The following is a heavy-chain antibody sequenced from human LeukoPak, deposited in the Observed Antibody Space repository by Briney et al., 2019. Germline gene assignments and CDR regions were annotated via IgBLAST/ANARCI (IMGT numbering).Heavy chain of an antibody. CDR1: GYSISSGYY. CDR3: ARVVAVAESAHYYYYMGV. V-gene: IGHV4-38-2*01. CDR2: IYHSGST. D-gene: IGHD6-19*01. Sequence: PSETLSLTCAVSGYSISSGYYWGWIRQPPGKGLEWIGSIYHSGSTYYNPSLKSRVTISVDTSKNQFSLKLSSVTAADTAVYYCARVVAVAESAHYYYYMGVWGKGTTVTVSS. J-gene: IGHJ6*03.